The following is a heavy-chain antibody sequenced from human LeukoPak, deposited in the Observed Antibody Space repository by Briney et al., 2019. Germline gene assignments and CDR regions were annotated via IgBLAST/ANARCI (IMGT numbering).Heavy chain of an antibody. D-gene: IGHD3-9*01. J-gene: IGHJ4*02. CDR3: ARAEYFDVNFDY. CDR2: IYHSGST. CDR1: GYSISSGYY. V-gene: IGHV4-38-2*02. Sequence: SETLSLTCTVSGYSISSGYYWGWIRQPPGKGLEWIGSIYHSGSTYYNPSLKSRVTISVDTSKNQFSLKLSSVTAADTAVYYCARAEYFDVNFDYWGQGTLVTVSA.